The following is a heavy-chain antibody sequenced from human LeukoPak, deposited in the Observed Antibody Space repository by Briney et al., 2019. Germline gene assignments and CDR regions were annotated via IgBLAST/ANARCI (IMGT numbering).Heavy chain of an antibody. D-gene: IGHD6-19*01. V-gene: IGHV4-39*01. Sequence: SETLSLTCTVSGGSISSSSYYWGWIRQPPGKGLEGIGSIYYSGSTYYNPSLKSRVTISVDTSKNQFSLKLSYVTAADTAVYYCARLSRWLSSYYFDYWGQGTLVTVSS. CDR3: ARLSRWLSSYYFDY. J-gene: IGHJ4*02. CDR2: IYYSGST. CDR1: GGSISSSSYY.